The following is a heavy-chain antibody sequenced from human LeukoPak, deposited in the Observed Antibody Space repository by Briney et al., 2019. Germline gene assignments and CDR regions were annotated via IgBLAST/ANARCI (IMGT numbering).Heavy chain of an antibody. CDR3: ATGTDGDSSGYWYFDL. Sequence: ASVKVSFTASGYTFTSYYMHWVRQAPGQGLEWMGIINPSGGSTSYAQKFQGRVTMTRDTSTSTVYMELSSLRSEDTAVYYCATGTDGDSSGYWYFDLWGRGTLVTVSS. J-gene: IGHJ2*01. D-gene: IGHD6-19*01. CDR1: GYTFTSYY. CDR2: INPSGGST. V-gene: IGHV1-46*01.